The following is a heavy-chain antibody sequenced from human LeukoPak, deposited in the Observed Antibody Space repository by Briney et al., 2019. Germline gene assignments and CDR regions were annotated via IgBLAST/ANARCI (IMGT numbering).Heavy chain of an antibody. CDR3: ARGRGYCSGGSCHMDV. J-gene: IGHJ6*03. Sequence: PGGSLRLSCAASGFTFSSYWMHWVRQPPGKGLVWVSRINSDGSSTSYADSVKGRFTISRDNAKNTLYLQMNSLRAEDTAAYYCARGRGYCSGGSCHMDVWGKGTTVTVSS. CDR2: INSDGSST. CDR1: GFTFSSYW. D-gene: IGHD2-15*01. V-gene: IGHV3-74*01.